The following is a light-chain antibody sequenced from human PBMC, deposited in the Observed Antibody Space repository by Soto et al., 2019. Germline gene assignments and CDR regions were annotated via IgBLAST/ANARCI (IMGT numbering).Light chain of an antibody. V-gene: IGKV3-11*01. CDR3: KKRRNWNPS. J-gene: IGKJ1*01. CDR2: DAS. CDR1: QSVSSY. Sequence: EIVLTQSPSTLALSPGERATLSCRASQSVSSYLAWYQQKPGQAPRLLIYDASNRATGIPARFSGSGSGTELTLTISSIEPEDFEVYYCKKRRNWNPSFGQGKKVDIK.